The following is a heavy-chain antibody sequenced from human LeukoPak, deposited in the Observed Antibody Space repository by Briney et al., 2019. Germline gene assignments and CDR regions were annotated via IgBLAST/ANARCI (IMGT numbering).Heavy chain of an antibody. CDR3: ARRTRWVGESITYYGVDV. Sequence: SETLSLTCAVFGGSVSGYYWSWIRQPPGKGLEWIGEINHSGTTNCNPSLKSRVTISVDTSKNQFSLKVSSVTAADTAVYFCARRTRWVGESITYYGVDVWGQGTTVTVSS. D-gene: IGHD3-10*01. J-gene: IGHJ6*02. CDR2: INHSGTT. V-gene: IGHV4-34*01. CDR1: GGSVSGYY.